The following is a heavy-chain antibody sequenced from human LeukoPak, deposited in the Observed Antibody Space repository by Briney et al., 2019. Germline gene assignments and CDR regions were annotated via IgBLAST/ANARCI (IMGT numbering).Heavy chain of an antibody. J-gene: IGHJ4*02. V-gene: IGHV5-51*01. CDR2: IYPGDSDT. D-gene: IGHD6-13*01. CDR1: GYSFTSYW. Sequence: GESLKISCKGSGYSFTSYWIGWVRQMPGKGLEWMGIIYPGDSDTRYSPSFQGQVTISADKSISTAYLQWSSLKASDTAMYYCERRGIAAAGTNGNYFDSWGQGTLFTASS. CDR3: ERRGIAAAGTNGNYFDS.